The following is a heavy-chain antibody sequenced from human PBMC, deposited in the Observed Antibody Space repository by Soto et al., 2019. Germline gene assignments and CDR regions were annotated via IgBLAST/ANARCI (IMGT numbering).Heavy chain of an antibody. D-gene: IGHD5-18*01. J-gene: IGHJ4*02. CDR3: ARDQPGYSYGYGLGY. CDR2: ISGSSSYI. CDR1: GFTFSSYS. Sequence: GGSLRLSCAASGFTFSSYSMNWVRQAPGKGLEWVSSISGSSSYIYYADSVKGRFTISRDNAKNSLYLQMNSLRAEDTAVYYCARDQPGYSYGYGLGYWGQGTLVTVSS. V-gene: IGHV3-21*01.